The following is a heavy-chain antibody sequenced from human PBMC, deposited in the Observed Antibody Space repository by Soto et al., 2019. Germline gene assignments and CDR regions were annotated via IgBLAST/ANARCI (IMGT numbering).Heavy chain of an antibody. V-gene: IGHV3-48*03. J-gene: IGHJ4*02. CDR2: ISSSGSTI. CDR3: ARDHSSGYFY. D-gene: IGHD3-22*01. Sequence: GGSLRLSCAASGFTFSSYEMNWVRQAPGKGLEWVSYISSSGSTIYYADSVKGRFTISRDNAKNSLYLQMNSLRAEDTAVYYCARDHSSGYFYWGQGTLVTVSS. CDR1: GFTFSSYE.